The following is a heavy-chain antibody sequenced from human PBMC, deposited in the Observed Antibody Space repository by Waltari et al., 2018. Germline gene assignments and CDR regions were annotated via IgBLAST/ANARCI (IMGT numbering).Heavy chain of an antibody. CDR3: AKSQGWELPPYDAFDI. J-gene: IGHJ3*02. D-gene: IGHD1-26*01. Sequence: EVQLVESRGGLVQPGGSLRLSCAASGFTFSSYAMSWVRQAPGKGLEWVSAISGSGGSTYYADSVKGRFTISRDNSKNTLYLQMNSLRAEDTAVYYCAKSQGWELPPYDAFDIWGQGTMVTVSS. V-gene: IGHV3-23*04. CDR2: ISGSGGST. CDR1: GFTFSSYA.